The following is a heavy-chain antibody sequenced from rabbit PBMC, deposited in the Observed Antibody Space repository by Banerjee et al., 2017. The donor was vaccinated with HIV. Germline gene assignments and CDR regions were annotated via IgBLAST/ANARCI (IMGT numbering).Heavy chain of an antibody. D-gene: IGHD2-1*01. J-gene: IGHJ4*01. CDR1: GFSLSNNYD. CDR2: IYTGNDMT. V-gene: IGHV1S40*01. Sequence: QSLVESGGGLVKPGASLALTCKVSGFSLSNNYDMCWVRQAPGKGLEWIAYIYTGNDMTWYASWAKGRFTISKTSSTTVTLQMTSLTDADTATYFCARSSDDDYGDWGYFNLWGQGTLVTVS. CDR3: ARSSDDDYGDWGYFNL.